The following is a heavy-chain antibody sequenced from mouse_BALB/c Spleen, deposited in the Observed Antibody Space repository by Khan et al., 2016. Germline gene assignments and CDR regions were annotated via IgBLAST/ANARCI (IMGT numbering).Heavy chain of an antibody. D-gene: IGHD2-1*01. CDR2: INTNTGEP. CDR3: SRQDLRCPAMDY. CDR1: GYTFTNYG. J-gene: IGHJ4*01. Sequence: QIQLVQSGPELKKPGETVKISCKASGYTFTNYGMNWVKQAPGKGLKWMGWINTNTGEPTYAEEYKGRFAFSLETSASTAYLQINNLKNEDTATHCSSRQDLRCPAMDYWGQGTSVTVSS. V-gene: IGHV9-3*02.